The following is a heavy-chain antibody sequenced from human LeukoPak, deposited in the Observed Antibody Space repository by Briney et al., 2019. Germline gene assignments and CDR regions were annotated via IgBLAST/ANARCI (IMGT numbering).Heavy chain of an antibody. J-gene: IGHJ3*02. V-gene: IGHV3-30-3*01. CDR1: GFTFSSYA. CDR2: ISYDGSNK. Sequence: GGSLRLSCAASGFTFSSYAMHWVRQAPGKGLEWGAVISYDGSNKYYADSVKGRFTISRDNSKNTLYLQMTSLRAEDTAVYYCASSVGTGYSGGWYNAFDIWGQGTMVTVSS. D-gene: IGHD6-19*01. CDR3: ASSVGTGYSGGWYNAFDI.